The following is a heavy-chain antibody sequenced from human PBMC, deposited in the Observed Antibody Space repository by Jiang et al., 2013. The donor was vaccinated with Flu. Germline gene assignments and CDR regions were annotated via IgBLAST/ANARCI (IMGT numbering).Heavy chain of an antibody. CDR2: ISYSGIT. CDR3: ARDKTTYYGSGGLLDN. J-gene: IGHJ4*02. D-gene: IGHD3-10*01. Sequence: GSGLVKPSQTLSLTCIASGDSITSDDYYWTWIRQPPGKGLEWIGYISYSGITDSNPSLRSRITISVDTSKNQFSLNLRSLTAADTAVYYCARDKTTYYGSGGLLDNWGQGTLVTVSS. V-gene: IGHV4-30-4*08. CDR1: GDSITSDDYY.